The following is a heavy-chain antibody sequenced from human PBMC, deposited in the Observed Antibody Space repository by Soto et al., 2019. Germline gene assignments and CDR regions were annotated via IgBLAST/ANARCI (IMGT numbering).Heavy chain of an antibody. D-gene: IGHD1-26*01. V-gene: IGHV3-48*01. J-gene: IGHJ5*02. CDR2: ISSSSGTI. CDR1: GFSFSSYG. Sequence: GGSLRLSCAASGFSFSSYGMNWVRQAPGKGLEWVSFISSSSGTIYYADSVKGRFTISRDESQNTAYLQMNSLKTEDTAVYYCNKYSGSLSIPAALGPGTLVTV. CDR3: NKYSGSLSIPAA.